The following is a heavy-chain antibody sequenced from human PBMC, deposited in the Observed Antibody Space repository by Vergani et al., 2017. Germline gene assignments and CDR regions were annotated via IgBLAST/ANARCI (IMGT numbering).Heavy chain of an antibody. D-gene: IGHD4-17*01. Sequence: QVQLQQWGAGLLKPSETLSLNCAVYGGSFSGYYWSWIRQPPGKGLEWIGEINHSVRTNYNPSLKSRVTISVDTSKNQFSLKLSSVTAADTAVYYCARDRVNDYGDNGSAFDIWGQGTMVTVSS. CDR1: GGSFSGYY. V-gene: IGHV4-34*01. J-gene: IGHJ3*02. CDR3: ARDRVNDYGDNGSAFDI. CDR2: INHSVRT.